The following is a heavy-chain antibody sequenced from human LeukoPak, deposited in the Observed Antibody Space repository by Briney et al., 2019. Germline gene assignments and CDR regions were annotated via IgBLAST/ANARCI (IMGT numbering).Heavy chain of an antibody. CDR2: INHSGST. J-gene: IGHJ4*02. CDR1: GGSFSGYY. V-gene: IGHV4-34*01. D-gene: IGHD2-2*01. CDR3: ARVSPYCSSTSCYRYFGY. Sequence: SETLSLTCAVDGGSFSGYYWSWIRQPPGKGLEWIGEINHSGSTNYNPSLKSRVTISVDTSKNQFSLKLSSVTAADTAVYYCARVSPYCSSTSCYRYFGYWGQGTLVTVSS.